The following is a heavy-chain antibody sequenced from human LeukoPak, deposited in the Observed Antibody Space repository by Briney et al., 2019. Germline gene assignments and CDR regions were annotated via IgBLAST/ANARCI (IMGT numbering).Heavy chain of an antibody. V-gene: IGHV4-59*01. CDR3: ARSFSARMFFDY. J-gene: IGHJ4*02. D-gene: IGHD2/OR15-2a*01. Sequence: SETLSLTCTVSGGSISSYYWSWFRQPPGKGLEWIGYIYSSGSTNYNPSLKSRVIISLDTSKSQFSLKLSSVTAADTAVYYCARSFSARMFFDYWGQGSLVTVSS. CDR2: IYSSGST. CDR1: GGSISSYY.